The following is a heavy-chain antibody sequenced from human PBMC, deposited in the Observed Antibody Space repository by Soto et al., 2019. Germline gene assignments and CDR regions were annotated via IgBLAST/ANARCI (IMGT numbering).Heavy chain of an antibody. CDR1: GGTFSSYA. CDR2: IIPIFGTA. CDR3: ARTYYDVWSGSYCYYGMDV. J-gene: IGHJ6*02. Sequence: QVQLVQSGAEVKKPGSSVKVSCKASGGTFSSYAISWVRQAPGQGLEWMGGIIPIFGTANYAQKFQGRVTITADESTSTAYMEVSSLRYEDTAVYYCARTYYDVWSGSYCYYGMDVWGQGTTVTVSS. D-gene: IGHD3-3*01. V-gene: IGHV1-69*12.